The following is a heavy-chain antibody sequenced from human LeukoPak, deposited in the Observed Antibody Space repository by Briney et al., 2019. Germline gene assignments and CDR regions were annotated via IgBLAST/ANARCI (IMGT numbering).Heavy chain of an antibody. V-gene: IGHV4-4*07. CDR1: GDSISNYY. Sequence: SETLSLTCSVSGDSISNYYWSWIRQSPGKGLEWIGRIYTSGSTNYNPSLKSRVTMSVDTSKNQFSLKLSSVTAADTAVYYCARGGFSYYDSSGYLNFDYWGQGTLVTVSS. J-gene: IGHJ4*02. D-gene: IGHD3-22*01. CDR2: IYTSGST. CDR3: ARGGFSYYDSSGYLNFDY.